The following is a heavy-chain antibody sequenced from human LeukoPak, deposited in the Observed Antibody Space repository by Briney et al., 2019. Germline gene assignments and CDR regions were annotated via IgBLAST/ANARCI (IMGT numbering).Heavy chain of an antibody. CDR3: ARVPYYYYYMDV. V-gene: IGHV4-30-4*07. CDR2: IYYSGST. Sequence: SETLSLTCAVSGGSISSGGYSWSWIRQPPGKGLEWIGYIYYSGSTYYNPSLKSRVTISVDTSKNQFSLKLSSVTAADTAVYYCARVPYYYYYMDVWGKGTTVTVSS. CDR1: GGSISSGGYS. J-gene: IGHJ6*03.